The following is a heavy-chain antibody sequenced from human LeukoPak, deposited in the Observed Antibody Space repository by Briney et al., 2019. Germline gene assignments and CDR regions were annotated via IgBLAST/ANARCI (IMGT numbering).Heavy chain of an antibody. CDR3: VTDTSMGGLFDY. V-gene: IGHV3-48*02. J-gene: IGHJ4*02. Sequence: PGGSLRLSCAASGFTFSSYSMNWVRQAPGKGLEWASYISSSSNTIYYADSVKGRFTISRDNAKNSLYLQMNSLRDEDTALYYCVTDTSMGGLFDYWGQGTLVTVSS. CDR1: GFTFSSYS. CDR2: ISSSSNTI. D-gene: IGHD5-18*01.